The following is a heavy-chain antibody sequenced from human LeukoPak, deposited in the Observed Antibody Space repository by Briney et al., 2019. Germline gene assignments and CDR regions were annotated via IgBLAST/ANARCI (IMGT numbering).Heavy chain of an antibody. CDR3: ARGFYEFEDSGYYFEF. Sequence: PGGSLRLSCAASGFIVSSNYMNWVRQGPGKGLEGVSVIYRGGNTFYTDSVRGRFTISRYNSKNILYLQMNSLRPEDTAVYYCARGFYEFEDSGYYFEFWGQGTLVTVSS. J-gene: IGHJ4*02. CDR2: IYRGGNT. V-gene: IGHV3-66*02. CDR1: GFIVSSNY. D-gene: IGHD3-22*01.